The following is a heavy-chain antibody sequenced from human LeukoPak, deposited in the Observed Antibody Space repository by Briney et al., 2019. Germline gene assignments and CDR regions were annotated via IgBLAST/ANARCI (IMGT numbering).Heavy chain of an antibody. J-gene: IGHJ5*02. CDR1: GFTFSSYE. V-gene: IGHV3-48*03. CDR3: ARGRWQLGFDP. Sequence: GGSLRLSCAASGFTFSSYEMSWVRQAPGKGLEWVSYISSSGSTIYYADSVKGRFTISRDNAKNSLYLQMNSLRAEDTAVYYCARGRWQLGFDPWGQGTLVTVSS. D-gene: IGHD1-1*01. CDR2: ISSSGSTI.